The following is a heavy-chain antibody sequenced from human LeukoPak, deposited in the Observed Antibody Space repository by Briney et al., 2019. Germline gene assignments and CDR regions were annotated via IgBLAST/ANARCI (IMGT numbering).Heavy chain of an antibody. Sequence: ASVKVSCKVSGYTLTELSMHWVRQAPGKGLEWMGGFDPEDGETIYAQKFQGRVTMTEDTSTDTAYMELSSLRSEDTAVYYCATGPTMVRGVPLSHDYWGQGTLVTVSS. J-gene: IGHJ4*02. CDR2: FDPEDGET. V-gene: IGHV1-24*01. CDR1: GYTLTELS. D-gene: IGHD3-10*01. CDR3: ATGPTMVRGVPLSHDY.